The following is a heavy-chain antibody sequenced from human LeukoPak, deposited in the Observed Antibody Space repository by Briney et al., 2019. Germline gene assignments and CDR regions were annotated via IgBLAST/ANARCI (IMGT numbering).Heavy chain of an antibody. J-gene: IGHJ4*02. CDR3: ARDRRATYYYDSSGYYYSFLFDY. V-gene: IGHV7-4-1*02. Sequence: ASVKVSCKASGYTFTSYAMNWVRQAPGQGLEWMGRINTHTGNPTYAQGFTGRFVFSLDTSVSTAYLQISSLKAEDTAVYYCARDRRATYYYDSSGYYYSFLFDYWGQGTLVTVSS. CDR2: INTHTGNP. D-gene: IGHD3-22*01. CDR1: GYTFTSYA.